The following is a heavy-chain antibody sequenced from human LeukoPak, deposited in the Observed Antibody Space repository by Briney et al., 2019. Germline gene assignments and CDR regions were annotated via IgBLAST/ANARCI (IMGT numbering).Heavy chain of an antibody. Sequence: GGSLRLSCEASGFAFNSYTITWVRQAPGKGLEWVANIKPSGTETYYGDPVKGRFTISRDNAKNLLYLQMSSLRAEDTAVYSCGRFGDEAGIDNWGQGTLVTVSS. CDR3: GRFGDEAGIDN. V-gene: IGHV3-7*01. D-gene: IGHD3-10*01. J-gene: IGHJ4*02. CDR2: IKPSGTET. CDR1: GFAFNSYT.